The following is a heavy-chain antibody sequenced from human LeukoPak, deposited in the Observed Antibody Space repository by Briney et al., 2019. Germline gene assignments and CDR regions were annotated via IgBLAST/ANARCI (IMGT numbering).Heavy chain of an antibody. V-gene: IGHV3-23*01. CDR1: GSTFSSYA. Sequence: PGGSLRLSCAASGSTFSSYAMSWVRQAPGKGLEWVSAISGSGGSTYYADSVKGRFTISRDNSKNTLYLQMNSLRAEDTAVYYCAKAPGYSSYYFDYWGQGTLVTVSS. CDR3: AKAPGYSSYYFDY. J-gene: IGHJ4*02. D-gene: IGHD5-18*01. CDR2: ISGSGGST.